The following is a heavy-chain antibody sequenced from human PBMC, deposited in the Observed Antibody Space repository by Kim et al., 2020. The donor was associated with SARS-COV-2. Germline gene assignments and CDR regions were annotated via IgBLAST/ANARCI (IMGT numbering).Heavy chain of an antibody. V-gene: IGHV3-21*01. J-gene: IGHJ6*02. D-gene: IGHD6-19*01. CDR3: ARLIVAVAGTHYYYGMDV. Sequence: GGSLRLSCAASGFTFSSYSMNWVRQAPGKGLEWVSSISSSSSYIYYADSVKGRFTISRDNAKNSLYLQMNSLRAEDTAVYYCARLIVAVAGTHYYYGMDVWGQGTTVTVSS. CDR1: GFTFSSYS. CDR2: ISSSSSYI.